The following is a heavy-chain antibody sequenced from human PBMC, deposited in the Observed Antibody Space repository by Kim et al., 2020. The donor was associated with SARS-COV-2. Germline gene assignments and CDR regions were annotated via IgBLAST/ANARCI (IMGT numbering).Heavy chain of an antibody. D-gene: IGHD5-12*01. J-gene: IGHJ4*02. Sequence: SETLSLTCAVYGGSFNAYYWGWIRQPPGKGLEWIGEINQSGSTTYNPSLKGRVSISVDKSKNQLSLKLSSVTAADTATYYCARDEWLGARRTDYWGQGTPVTVSS. CDR1: GGSFNAYY. CDR2: INQSGST. CDR3: ARDEWLGARRTDY. V-gene: IGHV4-34*01.